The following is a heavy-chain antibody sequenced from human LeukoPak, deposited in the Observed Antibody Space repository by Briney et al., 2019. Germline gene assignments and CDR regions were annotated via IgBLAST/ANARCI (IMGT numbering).Heavy chain of an antibody. D-gene: IGHD5-24*01. CDR2: ISGSGYST. CDR1: GFTFSTYA. V-gene: IGHV3-23*01. J-gene: IGHJ4*02. Sequence: GGSLRLSCAASGFTFSTYAMSWVRQAPGKGLEWVSAISGSGYSTYYADSVKGRFTISRDNSKNTLYLQMNSLRAEDTAVYYCAKGRYNPRRDYWGQGTLVTVTS. CDR3: AKGRYNPRRDY.